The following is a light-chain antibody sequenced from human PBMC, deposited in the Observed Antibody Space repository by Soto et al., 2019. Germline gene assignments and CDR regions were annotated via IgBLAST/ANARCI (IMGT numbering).Light chain of an antibody. V-gene: IGKV3-15*01. J-gene: IGKJ1*01. CDR2: GAS. Sequence: EILMTQSPATLSVSPGERATLSCMASQSVSSNVAWYQQKPGQAPRLLIYGASNRATGLPARFSGSGSGTDFSLTITSLQSEDFAVYYFQQYNDWPPWTFGQGTKVEIK. CDR3: QQYNDWPPWT. CDR1: QSVSSN.